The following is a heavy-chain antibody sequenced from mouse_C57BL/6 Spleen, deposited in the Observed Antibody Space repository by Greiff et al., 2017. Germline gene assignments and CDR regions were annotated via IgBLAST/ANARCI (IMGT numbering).Heavy chain of an antibody. Sequence: EVQLQESGGGLVKPGGSLKLSCAASGFTFSDYGMHWVRQAPEKGLEWVAYISSGSSTLYYADTVKGRFTISRDNAKNTLFLQMTSLRSEDTAMYYCARPITTVVESSFAYWGQGTLVTVAA. CDR1: GFTFSDYG. CDR2: ISSGSSTL. J-gene: IGHJ3*01. D-gene: IGHD1-1*01. CDR3: ARPITTVVESSFAY. V-gene: IGHV5-17*01.